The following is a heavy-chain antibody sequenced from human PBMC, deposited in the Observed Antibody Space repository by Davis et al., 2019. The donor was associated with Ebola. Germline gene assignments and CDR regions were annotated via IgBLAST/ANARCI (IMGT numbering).Heavy chain of an antibody. D-gene: IGHD6-19*01. J-gene: IGHJ4*02. CDR2: IYRDGSEK. CDR3: ARGVAVGGFYFEY. V-gene: IGHV3-7*03. CDR1: GFTFDNFW. Sequence: GESLKISCAASGFTFDNFWMSWVRQAPGKGLEWVANIYRDGSEKYYVDSVKGRFTISRDNTKHSLYLQMNSLRAEDTAVYFCARGVAVGGFYFEYWGQGTLVTVSS.